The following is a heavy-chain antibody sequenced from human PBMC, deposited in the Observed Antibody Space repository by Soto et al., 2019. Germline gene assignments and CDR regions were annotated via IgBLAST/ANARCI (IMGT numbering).Heavy chain of an antibody. J-gene: IGHJ4*02. D-gene: IGHD2-15*01. V-gene: IGHV3-23*01. CDR1: GFTFSSYA. CDR3: AKEMYCSGGSCYGFDY. Sequence: GGSLRLSCAASGFTFSSYATSWVRQAPGKGLEWVSAISGSGGSTYYADSVKGRFTISRDNSKNTLYLQMNSLRAEDTAVYYCAKEMYCSGGSCYGFDYWGQGTLVTVSS. CDR2: ISGSGGST.